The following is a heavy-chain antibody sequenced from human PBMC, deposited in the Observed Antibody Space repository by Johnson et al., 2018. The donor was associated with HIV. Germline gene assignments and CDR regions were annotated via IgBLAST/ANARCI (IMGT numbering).Heavy chain of an antibody. J-gene: IGHJ3*02. CDR3: ARGNLYYSTDAFDI. D-gene: IGHD3-10*01. CDR1: GFTFSDYY. Sequence: QVQLVESGGGLVKPGGSLRLSCAASGFTFSDYYMSWIRQAPGKGLEWVSYISSGAGTIYYADSVKGRFTISRDNAKNALFLHMNSLRVEDTAVYYCARGNLYYSTDAFDIWGQGTMVTVSS. CDR2: ISSGAGTI. V-gene: IGHV3-11*04.